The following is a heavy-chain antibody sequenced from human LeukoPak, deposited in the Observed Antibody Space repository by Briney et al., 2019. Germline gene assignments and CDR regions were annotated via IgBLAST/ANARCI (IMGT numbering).Heavy chain of an antibody. CDR2: IRSKANSYAT. CDR3: THGGDSYYYYGMDV. D-gene: IGHD3-22*01. J-gene: IGHJ6*02. V-gene: IGHV3-73*01. Sequence: GGSLRLSCAASGFTFSGSATHWVRQASGKGLEWVGRIRSKANSYATAYAASVKGRFTISRDDSKNTAYLQMNSLKTEDTAVYYCTHGGDSYYYYGMDVWGQGTTVTVSS. CDR1: GFTFSGSA.